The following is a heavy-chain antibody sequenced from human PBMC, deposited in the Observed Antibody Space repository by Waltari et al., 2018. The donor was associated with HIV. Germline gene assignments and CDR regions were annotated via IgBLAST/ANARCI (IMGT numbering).Heavy chain of an antibody. Sequence: QVQLQESGPGLVKPSQTLSLTCPVSGGSIRSGSYSWSWIRQPAGKGLELIGRIYTSGSTNYNPSLKSRVTISVDTSKNQFSLKLRSVTTADTAVYYCARAYYDFWSGTGSSGNWFDPWGQGTLVTVSS. J-gene: IGHJ5*02. CDR2: IYTSGST. V-gene: IGHV4-61*02. CDR1: GGSIRSGSYS. CDR3: ARAYYDFWSGTGSSGNWFDP. D-gene: IGHD3-3*01.